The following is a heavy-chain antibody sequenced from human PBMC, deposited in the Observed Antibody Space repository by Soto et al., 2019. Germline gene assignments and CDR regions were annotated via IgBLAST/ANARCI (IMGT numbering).Heavy chain of an antibody. CDR2: INPSGGST. Sequence: GASVKVSCKASGYTFTSYYMHWVRHAPGQGLGWMGIINPSGGSTSYAQKFQGRVTMTRDTSTSTVYMELSSLRSEDTAVYYCARSFYCDFWSGYYYYFDYWGQGTLVTVSS. V-gene: IGHV1-46*03. CDR1: GYTFTSYY. CDR3: ARSFYCDFWSGYYYYFDY. D-gene: IGHD3-3*01. J-gene: IGHJ4*02.